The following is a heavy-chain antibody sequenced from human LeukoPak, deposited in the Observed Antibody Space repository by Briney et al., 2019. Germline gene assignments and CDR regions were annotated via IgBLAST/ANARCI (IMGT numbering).Heavy chain of an antibody. CDR2: ISSSGSTI. CDR3: ARDLWSTRYFDY. CDR1: GFTFSSYE. V-gene: IGHV3-48*03. D-gene: IGHD3-3*01. Sequence: PGGSLRLSCAASGFTFSSYEMNWVRQAPGKGLEWVSYISSSGSTIYYADSVKGRFTISRDNAKNSLYLQMNSLRAEDTAVYYCARDLWSTRYFDYWGQGTLVTVSS. J-gene: IGHJ4*02.